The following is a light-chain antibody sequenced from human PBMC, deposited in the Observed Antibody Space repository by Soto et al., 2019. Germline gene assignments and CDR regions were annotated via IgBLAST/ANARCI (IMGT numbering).Light chain of an antibody. V-gene: IGKV1-5*03. Sequence: DIQMTQSPSTLSGSVGDRVTITCRASQTISSWLAWYQQKPGKAPKLLIYKPSTLKSGVPSRFSGSGSGTEFALTISSLQPDDFATYYCQHYNRYSEAFGQRTKVQLK. CDR3: QHYNRYSEA. CDR1: QTISSW. CDR2: KPS. J-gene: IGKJ1*01.